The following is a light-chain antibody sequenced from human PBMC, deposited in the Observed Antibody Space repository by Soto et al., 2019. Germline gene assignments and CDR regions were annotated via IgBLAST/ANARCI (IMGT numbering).Light chain of an antibody. J-gene: IGLJ3*02. Sequence: QSALTQPASVSGSPGQSITISCTGTSSDVGSYNLVSWYQQHPGNAPKLMIYEGSKRPSGVSHRFFGSKSGNTASLTIAGLQAEEEADYYCCSFARGSTLVFGGGTKLTVL. V-gene: IGLV2-23*01. CDR3: CSFARGSTLV. CDR1: SSDVGSYNL. CDR2: EGS.